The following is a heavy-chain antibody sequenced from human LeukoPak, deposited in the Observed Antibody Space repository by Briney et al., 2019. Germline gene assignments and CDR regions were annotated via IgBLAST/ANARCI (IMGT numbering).Heavy chain of an antibody. CDR2: INAGNGNT. D-gene: IGHD6-13*01. CDR1: GYTFTSYA. Sequence: GASVKVSCKASGYTFTSYAMHWVRQAPGQRLEWMGWINAGNGNTKYSQELQGRVTITRDTSASTAYMELSSLRSEDTAVYYCARGIAAAGPHGYYYYYMDVWGKGTTVTISS. V-gene: IGHV1-3*03. CDR3: ARGIAAAGPHGYYYYYMDV. J-gene: IGHJ6*03.